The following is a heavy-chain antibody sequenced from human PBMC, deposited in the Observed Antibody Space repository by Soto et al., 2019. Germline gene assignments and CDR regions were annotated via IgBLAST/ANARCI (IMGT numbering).Heavy chain of an antibody. CDR3: AKSEWELLNWFDP. CDR2: ISGSGGST. D-gene: IGHD1-26*01. Sequence: EVQLLESGGGLVQPGGSLRLSCAASGFTFNNYAMNWVRQAPGKGLEWVSTISGSGGSTYYADSVKGRFTISRDNSQNTLYLQMNSLRAEDTAVYYCAKSEWELLNWFDPWGQGTLVTVSS. CDR1: GFTFNNYA. V-gene: IGHV3-23*01. J-gene: IGHJ5*02.